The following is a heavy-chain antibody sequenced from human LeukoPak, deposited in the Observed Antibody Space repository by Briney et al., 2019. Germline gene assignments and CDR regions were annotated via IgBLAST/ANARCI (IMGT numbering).Heavy chain of an antibody. CDR3: ARQNDFRLDY. D-gene: IGHD3-3*01. CDR1: GYTFSSYW. J-gene: IGHJ4*02. V-gene: IGHV5-51*01. CDR2: IYPGDSDT. Sequence: SGESLKISCKGSGYTFSSYWIGWVRQMPGKGLGWMGIIYPGDSDTRYSPSLQGQVTISVDTSIGTAYLQWSSLKASDTAIYYCARQNDFRLDYWGQGTLVTVSS.